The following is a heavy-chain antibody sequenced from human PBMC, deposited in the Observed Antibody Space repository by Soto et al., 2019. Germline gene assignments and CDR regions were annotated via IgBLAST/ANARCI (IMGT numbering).Heavy chain of an antibody. CDR2: IYYSGST. CDR3: ARVSPTRFLEWEYYGMDV. V-gene: IGHV4-30-4*01. Sequence: TLPLTCTVSGGSISSGDYYWSWIRQPPGKGLEWIGYIYYSGSTYYNPSLKSRVTISVDTSKNQFSLKLSSVTAADTAVYYCARVSPTRFLEWEYYGMDVWGQGTTVTVSS. D-gene: IGHD3-3*01. J-gene: IGHJ6*02. CDR1: GGSISSGDYY.